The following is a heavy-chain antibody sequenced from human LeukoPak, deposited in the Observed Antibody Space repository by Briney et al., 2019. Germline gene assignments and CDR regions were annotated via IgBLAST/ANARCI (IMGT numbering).Heavy chain of an antibody. Sequence: GRSLRLSCAASGFTFDDYAMHWVRHAPGKGLEWVSGISWNSGSIGYADSVKGRFTISRDNAKNSLYLQMNSLRAEDTALYYCAKAGRFGYYFDYWGQGTLVTVSS. J-gene: IGHJ4*02. CDR3: AKAGRFGYYFDY. V-gene: IGHV3-9*01. CDR1: GFTFDDYA. CDR2: ISWNSGSI. D-gene: IGHD3-10*01.